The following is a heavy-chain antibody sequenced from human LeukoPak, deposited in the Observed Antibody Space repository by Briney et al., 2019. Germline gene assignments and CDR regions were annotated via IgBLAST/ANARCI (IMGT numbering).Heavy chain of an antibody. J-gene: IGHJ4*02. D-gene: IGHD2/OR15-2a*01. Sequence: PGGSLRLSCAVSGFVFEDYAMHWVRQSPGKGLEWVSLINWDGGSTDYRDSVKGRFTISRDNTKNSLYLQMNSLRPEDSALYYCPKDIGAYEAELLFELGAQETRVTVPS. CDR2: INWDGGST. CDR1: GFVFEDYA. CDR3: PKDIGAYEAELLFEL. V-gene: IGHV3-43D*03.